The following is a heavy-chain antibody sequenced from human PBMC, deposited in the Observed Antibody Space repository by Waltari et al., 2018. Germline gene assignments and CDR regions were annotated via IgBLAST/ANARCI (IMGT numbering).Heavy chain of an antibody. Sequence: EVRLVESGGGLVQPGGSLRLSCAASGFTFSNSGMSWVRQAPGKGLECVSTISGSGGTTFYADSVKGRFTMSKDNSKNTLFLQMNSLRFDDTAEYYCAKSTGSYYEVFDYWGRGTLVTVSS. D-gene: IGHD1-26*01. CDR2: ISGSGGTT. CDR3: AKSTGSYYEVFDY. CDR1: GFTFSNSG. V-gene: IGHV3-23*04. J-gene: IGHJ4*02.